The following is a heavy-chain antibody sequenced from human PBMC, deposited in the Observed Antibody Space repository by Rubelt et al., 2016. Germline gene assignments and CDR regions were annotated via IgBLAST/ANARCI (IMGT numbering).Heavy chain of an antibody. CDR2: INAYNGNT. V-gene: IGHV1-18*01. D-gene: IGHD6-13*01. Sequence: INAYNGNTNYAQKLQGRVTMTTDTSTSTAYMELRSLRSDDTAVYYCAREDSSWPYNWFDPWGQGTLVTVSS. J-gene: IGHJ5*02. CDR3: AREDSSWPYNWFDP.